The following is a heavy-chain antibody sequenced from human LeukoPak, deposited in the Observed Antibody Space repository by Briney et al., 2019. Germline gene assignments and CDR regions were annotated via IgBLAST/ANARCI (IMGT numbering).Heavy chain of an antibody. V-gene: IGHV3-21*04. D-gene: IGHD2-21*01. CDR1: GFTFSSYS. CDR3: AKFLPTHIVVANYYFDY. J-gene: IGHJ4*02. CDR2: ISSSSSYI. Sequence: GGPLRLSCAASGFTFSSYSMNWVRQAPGKGLEWVSSISSSSSYIYYADSVKGRFTISRDNSKNTLYLQMNSLRAEDTAVYYCAKFLPTHIVVANYYFDYWGQGTLVTVSS.